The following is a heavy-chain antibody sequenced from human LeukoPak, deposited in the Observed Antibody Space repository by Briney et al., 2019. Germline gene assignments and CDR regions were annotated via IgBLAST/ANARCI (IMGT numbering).Heavy chain of an antibody. Sequence: SETLSLTCTVSGGSITNNYWSWLRQPPGKGLEWIGFIYYTGTTNYNPSLKSRVSISADTSKNQFSLKLSSVTAADTAVYYCAREYSSGWYVDYWGQGTLVTVSS. J-gene: IGHJ4*02. CDR1: GGSITNNY. CDR2: IYYTGTT. CDR3: AREYSSGWYVDY. V-gene: IGHV4-59*01. D-gene: IGHD6-19*01.